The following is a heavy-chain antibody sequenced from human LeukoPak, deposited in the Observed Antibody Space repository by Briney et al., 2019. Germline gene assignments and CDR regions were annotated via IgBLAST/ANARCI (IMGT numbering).Heavy chain of an antibody. D-gene: IGHD3-10*01. CDR1: GGSISSYY. J-gene: IGHJ4*02. V-gene: IGHV4-34*01. Sequence: SETLSLTCTVSGGSISSYYWSWIRQPPGKGLEWIGEINHSGSTNYNPSLKSRVTISVDTSKNQFSLKLSSVTAADTAVYYCARHRTYYYGSGRGPGFDYWGQGTLVTVSS. CDR3: ARHRTYYYGSGRGPGFDY. CDR2: INHSGST.